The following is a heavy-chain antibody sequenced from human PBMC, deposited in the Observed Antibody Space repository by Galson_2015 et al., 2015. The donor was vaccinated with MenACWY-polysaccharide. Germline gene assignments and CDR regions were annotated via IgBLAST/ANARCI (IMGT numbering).Heavy chain of an antibody. Sequence: VKVSCKSSGYTFTNYDINWVRQAPGQGLEWTAWMNPNSGNSGYAQKFHGRVTLTKDTSINTAYLELSSLRSEDTVMYYCARTFGDFDYWGQGTLVTVSS. V-gene: IGHV1-8*01. CDR3: ARTFGDFDY. CDR2: MNPNSGNS. D-gene: IGHD3-10*01. CDR1: GYTFTNYD. J-gene: IGHJ4*02.